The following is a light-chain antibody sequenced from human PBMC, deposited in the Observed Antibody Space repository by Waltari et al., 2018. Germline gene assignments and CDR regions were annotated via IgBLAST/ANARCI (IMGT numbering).Light chain of an antibody. CDR2: RAS. V-gene: IGKV1-5*03. CDR3: QQYDNYWT. J-gene: IGKJ1*01. Sequence: DIRMTQSPSTLSASVGDSVTITCRASQSITNWLAWYQQKPGKAPKLLIYRASNLESGVPSRFSGSGSGTEFTLTISSLQPDDFATYYCQQYDNYWTFGQGTKVEIK. CDR1: QSITNW.